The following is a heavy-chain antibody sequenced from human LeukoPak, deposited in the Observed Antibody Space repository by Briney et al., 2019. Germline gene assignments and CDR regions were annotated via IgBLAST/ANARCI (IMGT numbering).Heavy chain of an antibody. CDR1: GGSFSGYY. CDR3: ARHLAWFGELRFDY. CDR2: INHSGST. Sequence: SETLSLTCAVYGGSFSGYYWSWIRQPPGKGLEWIGEINHSGSTNYNPSLKSRVTISVDTSKNQFSLKLSSVTAADTAVYYCARHLAWFGELRFDYWGQGTLVTVSS. J-gene: IGHJ4*02. D-gene: IGHD3-10*01. V-gene: IGHV4-34*01.